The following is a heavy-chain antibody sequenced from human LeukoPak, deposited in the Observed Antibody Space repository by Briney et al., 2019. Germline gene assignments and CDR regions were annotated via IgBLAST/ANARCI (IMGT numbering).Heavy chain of an antibody. J-gene: IGHJ5*02. CDR1: GFTFDDYA. V-gene: IGHV3-9*01. CDR3: AKDGVRGQLTPNWFDP. CDR2: ISWNSGSI. D-gene: IGHD6-13*01. Sequence: GGSLRLSCAASGFTFDDYAMHWVRQAPGKGLEWVSGISWNSGSIGYADSVKGRFTISRDNAKNSLYLQMNSLRAEDTAVYYCAKDGVRGQLTPNWFDPWGQGTLVTVSS.